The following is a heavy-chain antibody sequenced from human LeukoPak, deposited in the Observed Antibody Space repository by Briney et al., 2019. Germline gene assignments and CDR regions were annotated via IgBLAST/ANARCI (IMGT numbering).Heavy chain of an antibody. CDR2: INTDGSIT. D-gene: IGHD1-1*01. Sequence: GGSLRLSCAASGFTFSSAWMHWVRQAPGKGLVWVSRINTDGSITSYADSVKGRFTISRDNAKNTLYLQMNSLRAEDTAAYYCARAILDRSGYWGQGTLVTVSS. CDR3: ARAILDRSGY. J-gene: IGHJ4*02. V-gene: IGHV3-74*01. CDR1: GFTFSSAW.